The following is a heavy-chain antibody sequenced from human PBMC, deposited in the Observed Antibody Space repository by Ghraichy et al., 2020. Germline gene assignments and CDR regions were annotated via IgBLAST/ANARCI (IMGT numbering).Heavy chain of an antibody. J-gene: IGHJ4*02. Sequence: GGSLRLSCAASGITFSNYHMNWVRQAPGKGLEWVSYISSSSSRIYYADSVKGRFTISRDNARNSLYLQMNSLRAEDTAVYYCATDLGGELLRSYWGQGTLVAVSS. CDR1: GITFSNYH. CDR3: ATDLGGELLRSY. D-gene: IGHD1-26*01. V-gene: IGHV3-48*04. CDR2: ISSSSSRI.